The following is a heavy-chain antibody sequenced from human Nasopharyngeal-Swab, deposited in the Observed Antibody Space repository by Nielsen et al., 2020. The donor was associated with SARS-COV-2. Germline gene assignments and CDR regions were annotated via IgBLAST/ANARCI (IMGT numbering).Heavy chain of an antibody. V-gene: IGHV3-7*01. J-gene: IGHJ4*02. Sequence: GGSLRLSCAASGFTFSNYWMNWVRQAAGKGLEWVANIKQDGSGSYYLDSVKGRFTISRDDAKNSLYLQMNSLRAGDTGVYYCARGGSSFPFDYWGPGTLVTVSS. CDR3: ARGGSSFPFDY. CDR1: GFTFSNYW. D-gene: IGHD6-13*01. CDR2: IKQDGSGS.